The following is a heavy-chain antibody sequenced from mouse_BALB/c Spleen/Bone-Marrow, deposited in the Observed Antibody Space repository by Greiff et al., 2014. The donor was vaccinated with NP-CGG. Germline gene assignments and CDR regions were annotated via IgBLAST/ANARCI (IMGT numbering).Heavy chain of an antibody. CDR1: GFSLTSYG. Sequence: VQLQQSGPGLVQPSQSLSITCTVSGFSLTSYGVHWVRQSPGKGLEWLGVIWSGGSTDYNAAFISRLSISKDNSKSQVFFKMNSLQANETAIYYCARESFAYWGQGTLVTVSA. J-gene: IGHJ3*01. V-gene: IGHV2-2*02. CDR2: IWSGGST. D-gene: IGHD1-3*01. CDR3: ARESFAY.